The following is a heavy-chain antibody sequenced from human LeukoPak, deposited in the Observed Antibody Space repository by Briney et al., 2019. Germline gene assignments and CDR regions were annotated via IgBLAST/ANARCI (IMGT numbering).Heavy chain of an antibody. J-gene: IGHJ4*02. CDR1: GFTFSNSW. Sequence: GGSLRLSCAASGFTFSNSWMYWVRQAPGEGLVWVSRINPDGSVTAYADSVKGRFTISRDNAKNTFYLQMNSLRAEDTAVYYRKTLVPAGWGQGTLVTVSS. CDR3: KTLVPAG. V-gene: IGHV3-74*01. D-gene: IGHD2-2*01. CDR2: INPDGSVT.